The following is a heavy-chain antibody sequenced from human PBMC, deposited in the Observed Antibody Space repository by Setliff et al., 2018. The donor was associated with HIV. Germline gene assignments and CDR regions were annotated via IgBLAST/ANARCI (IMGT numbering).Heavy chain of an antibody. V-gene: IGHV4-34*01. CDR3: ARDGPYDSSGINY. CDR2: FNHGRST. J-gene: IGHJ4*02. Sequence: SETLSLTCAVYGGSFSGYYWSWIRQPPGKGLEWIGEFNHGRSTNNNPSLKSRVTISGDTSKNQFSLKLSSVTAADTAVYYCARDGPYDSSGINYWGQGTLVTVSS. CDR1: GGSFSGYY. D-gene: IGHD3-22*01.